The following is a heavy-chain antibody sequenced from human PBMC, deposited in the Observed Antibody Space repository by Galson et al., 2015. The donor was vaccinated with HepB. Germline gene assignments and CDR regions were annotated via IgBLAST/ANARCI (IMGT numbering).Heavy chain of an antibody. CDR2: IYHSGST. CDR1: GGSISSSNW. V-gene: IGHV4-4*02. D-gene: IGHD2-21*01. CDR3: ARRGGRVVIDY. J-gene: IGHJ4*02. Sequence: SETLSLTCAVSGGSISSSNWWSWVRQPPGKGLEWIGEIYHSGSTNYNPSLESRVTISVDKSKNQFSLKLSSVTAADTAVYYCARRGGRVVIDYWGQGTLVTVSS.